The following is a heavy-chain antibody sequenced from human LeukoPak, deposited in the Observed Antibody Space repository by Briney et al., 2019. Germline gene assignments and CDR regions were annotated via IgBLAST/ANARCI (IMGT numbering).Heavy chain of an antibody. V-gene: IGHV4-31*03. CDR1: GGSISSGGYY. D-gene: IGHD3-10*01. CDR2: MYYSGST. J-gene: IGHJ5*02. Sequence: SETLSLTCSVSGGSISSGGYYWSWIRQHPGKGLEWIGYMYYSGSTYYNPSLKSRVTISRDTSKNQFSLKLSSVTAADTAVYYCARLVRVRGVIGNWFDPWGQGTLVTVSS. CDR3: ARLVRVRGVIGNWFDP.